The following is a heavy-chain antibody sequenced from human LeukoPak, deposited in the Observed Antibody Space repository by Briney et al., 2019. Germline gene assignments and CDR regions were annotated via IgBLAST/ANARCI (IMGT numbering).Heavy chain of an antibody. J-gene: IGHJ5*02. Sequence: ASVKVSCKVSGYTLTELSMHWVREAPGKGLEWMGGFDPEDGETIYAQKFQGRVTMTEDTSTDTAYLELSSLRSEDTAVYYCATVKGRYYTSWGQGTLVTVSS. D-gene: IGHD3-10*01. V-gene: IGHV1-24*01. CDR3: ATVKGRYYTS. CDR1: GYTLTELS. CDR2: FDPEDGET.